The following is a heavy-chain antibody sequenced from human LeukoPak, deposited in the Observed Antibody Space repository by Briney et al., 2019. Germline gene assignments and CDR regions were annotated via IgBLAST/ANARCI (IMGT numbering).Heavy chain of an antibody. D-gene: IGHD1-1*01. CDR2: ISGSGGST. V-gene: IGHV3-23*01. CDR3: AKYEREHY. J-gene: IGHJ4*02. Sequence: GGSLRLSFAASGFTFNSYAMSRVRQAPGKGLEWVSAISGSGGSTYYADSVKGRFTNSRDNSKNTLYLQMKSMTAEDKGVYYCAKYEREHYWGQASLVSVS. CDR1: GFTFNSYA.